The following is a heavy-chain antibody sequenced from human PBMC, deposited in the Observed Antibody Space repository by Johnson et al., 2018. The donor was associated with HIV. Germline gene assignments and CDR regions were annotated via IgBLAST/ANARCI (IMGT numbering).Heavy chain of an antibody. J-gene: IGHJ3*02. D-gene: IGHD5-18*01. CDR3: AKDIRSSSVVGYGAFDI. CDR2: ISWNSGNI. V-gene: IGHV3-9*01. Sequence: QLVESGGGLVQPGRSLRLSCAASGFTFDDYAMHWVRQAPGKGLEWVSGISWNSGNIGYADSVKGRFTISRDNSKNSLYLQMNSLRAEDTALYYCAKDIRSSSVVGYGAFDIWGQGTMVTVSS. CDR1: GFTFDDYA.